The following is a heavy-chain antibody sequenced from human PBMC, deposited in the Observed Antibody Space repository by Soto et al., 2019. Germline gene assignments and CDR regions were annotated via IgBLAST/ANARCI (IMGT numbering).Heavy chain of an antibody. CDR1: GFTFTNAW. V-gene: IGHV3-15*07. CDR3: TSRIKATNDY. J-gene: IGHJ4*02. D-gene: IGHD1-20*01. CDR2: VKTKADGGTT. Sequence: EVQLVESGGGLVKPGESLRLSCAASGFTFTNAWMNWVRQAPGKGPEWVGRVKTKADGGTTDYAGPAKGRFTISRDDSINSVQLQMNSLKNEDTAVYYCTSRIKATNDYWGQGTLVTVSS.